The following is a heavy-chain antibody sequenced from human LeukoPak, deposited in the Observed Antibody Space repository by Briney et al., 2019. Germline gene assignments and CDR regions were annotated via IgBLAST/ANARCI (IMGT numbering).Heavy chain of an antibody. J-gene: IGHJ3*02. V-gene: IGHV4-59*01. D-gene: IGHD6-25*01. CDR2: IYYSGST. Sequence: PSETLSLTCTVSGGSISSYYWNWIRQPPGKGLEWIGYIYYSGSTNYNPSLKSRVTISVDTSKNQFSLKLNSVTAADTAVYYCARDVSGAGTRRAFDIWGQGTMVTVSS. CDR3: ARDVSGAGTRRAFDI. CDR1: GGSISSYY.